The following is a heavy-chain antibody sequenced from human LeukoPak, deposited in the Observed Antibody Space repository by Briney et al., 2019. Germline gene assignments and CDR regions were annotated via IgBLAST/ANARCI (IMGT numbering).Heavy chain of an antibody. CDR2: MNPNSGNT. D-gene: IGHD1-14*01. V-gene: IGHV1-8*03. CDR3: ARAGRREGRPHAFDI. Sequence: ASVKVSCKASGYTFTSYDINWVRQATGQGLEWMGWMNPNSGNTGYAQKFQGRVTITRNTSISTAYMELSSLRSEDTAVYYCARAGRREGRPHAFDIWSQRTMVTVSS. J-gene: IGHJ3*02. CDR1: GYTFTSYD.